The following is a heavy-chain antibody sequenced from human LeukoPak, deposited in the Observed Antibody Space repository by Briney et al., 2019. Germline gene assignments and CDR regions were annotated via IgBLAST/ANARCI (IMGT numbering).Heavy chain of an antibody. CDR3: AEDLGDYDTSGCLDY. Sequence: GGSLRLSCAASGFTFRTYAMSWVRQAPGKGLEWVSGIGGGGGSTYYADSVKGRFTISRDNSKNTVYLLMNSLRAEDTAVYYCAEDLGDYDTSGCLDYWGQGTLVTVSS. CDR2: IGGGGGST. D-gene: IGHD3-22*01. CDR1: GFTFRTYA. V-gene: IGHV3-23*01. J-gene: IGHJ4*02.